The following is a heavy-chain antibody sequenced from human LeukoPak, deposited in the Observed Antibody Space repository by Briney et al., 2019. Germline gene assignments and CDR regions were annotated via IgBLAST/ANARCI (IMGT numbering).Heavy chain of an antibody. CDR3: ARVVRGVVTSSWFDP. CDR1: GDSLNTYY. CDR2: VASSGTS. V-gene: IGHV4-59*01. D-gene: IGHD2-21*02. Sequence: SETLSLTCTVSGDSLNTYYWTWIRRTPGKELEWIGFVASSGTSNYNPSLKSRVSISIDTSKNQFSLALTSVTPADTAVYYCARVVRGVVTSSWFDPWGQGTLVSVSS. J-gene: IGHJ5*02.